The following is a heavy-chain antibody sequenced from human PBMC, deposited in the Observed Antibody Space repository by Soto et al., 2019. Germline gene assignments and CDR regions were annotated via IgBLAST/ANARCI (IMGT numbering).Heavy chain of an antibody. Sequence: PSETLSLTCVVSGGSISSTNWWTWVRQPPGKRLEWIGEIYHSGSTTYSPSLRSRATISVDKSNNQFSLRLNSVTAADTAVYYCARGPPFHWGQGTLVTVSS. V-gene: IGHV4-4*02. J-gene: IGHJ4*02. CDR3: ARGPPFH. CDR1: GGSISSTNW. CDR2: IYHSGST. D-gene: IGHD3-16*01.